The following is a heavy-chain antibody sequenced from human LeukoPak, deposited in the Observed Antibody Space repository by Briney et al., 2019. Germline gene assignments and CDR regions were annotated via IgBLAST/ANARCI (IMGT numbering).Heavy chain of an antibody. V-gene: IGHV3-66*01. CDR3: ARAGPLYYYYYMDV. Sequence: GGSLRLSCAASGFTFSSYWMSWVRQAPGKGLEWVSVIYSGGSTYYADSVKGRFTISRDNSKNSLYLQMNSLRAEDTAVYYCARAGPLYYYYYMDVWGKGTTVTVSS. D-gene: IGHD1-14*01. CDR1: GFTFSSYW. J-gene: IGHJ6*03. CDR2: IYSGGST.